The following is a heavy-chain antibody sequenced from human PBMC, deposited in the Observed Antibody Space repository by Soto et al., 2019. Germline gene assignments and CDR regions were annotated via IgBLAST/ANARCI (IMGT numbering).Heavy chain of an antibody. Sequence: SETLSLTCAVYGGSFSGYYWSWIRQPPGKGLEWIGEINHSGSTNYNPSLKSRVTISVDTSKNQFSLKLSSVTAADTAVYYCASLRSGPYYYGMDVWGQGTTVTVSS. CDR3: ASLRSGPYYYGMDV. V-gene: IGHV4-34*01. D-gene: IGHD2-15*01. CDR2: INHSGST. CDR1: GGSFSGYY. J-gene: IGHJ6*02.